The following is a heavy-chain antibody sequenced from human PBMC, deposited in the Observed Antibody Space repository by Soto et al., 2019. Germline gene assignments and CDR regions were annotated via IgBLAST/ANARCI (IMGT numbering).Heavy chain of an antibody. Sequence: SGPTLVNPTETLTLTCTVSGFSLSNARMGVSWIRQPPGKALEWLAHIFSNDEKSYSTSLKSRLTISKDTSKSQVVLTMTNMDPVDTATYYCARIELNTIFGVVITTYDYWGQGTLVTVSS. CDR3: ARIELNTIFGVVITTYDY. D-gene: IGHD3-3*01. J-gene: IGHJ4*02. CDR2: IFSNDEK. CDR1: GFSLSNARMG. V-gene: IGHV2-26*01.